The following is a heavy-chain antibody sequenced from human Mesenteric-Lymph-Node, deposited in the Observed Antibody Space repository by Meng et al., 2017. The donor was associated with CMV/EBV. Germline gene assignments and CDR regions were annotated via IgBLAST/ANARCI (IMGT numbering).Heavy chain of an antibody. J-gene: IGHJ4*02. CDR3: ARDNDLRCLDY. CDR1: GFTFSSYE. Sequence: GESLKISCAASGFTFSSYEMNWVRQAPGKGLEWVSYISSSGSTIYYADSVKGRFTISRDNSKNTLYLQMNSLRAEDTAVYYCARDNDLRCLDYWGQGTLVTVSS. V-gene: IGHV3-48*03. D-gene: IGHD3/OR15-3a*01. CDR2: ISSSGSTI.